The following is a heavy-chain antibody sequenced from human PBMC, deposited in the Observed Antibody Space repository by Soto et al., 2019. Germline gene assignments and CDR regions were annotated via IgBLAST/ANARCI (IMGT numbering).Heavy chain of an antibody. CDR3: ARYGRGRCSGGSCYSHYYYYYMDV. CDR1: GGSFSGYY. Sequence: QVQLQQWGAGLLKPSETLSLTCAVYGGSFSGYYWSWIRQPPGKGLEWIGEINHSGSTNYNPSLKSRFTISVDTSKNQFSLKLSSVTAADTAVYYCARYGRGRCSGGSCYSHYYYYYMDVWGKGTTVTVSS. D-gene: IGHD2-15*01. J-gene: IGHJ6*03. CDR2: INHSGST. V-gene: IGHV4-34*01.